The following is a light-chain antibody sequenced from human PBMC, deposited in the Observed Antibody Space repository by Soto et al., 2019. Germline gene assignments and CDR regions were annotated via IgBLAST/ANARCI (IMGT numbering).Light chain of an antibody. V-gene: IGKV3-11*01. Sequence: EIVLTQSPATLSLSPGERATLSCRASQSVNTYLGWYQQRPGQAPRLLIYGASTRATGIPARFSGSGSGTEFTLTISSLQSEDFAIYYCQQRSNWPWTFGQGTKVDIK. CDR3: QQRSNWPWT. J-gene: IGKJ1*01. CDR1: QSVNTY. CDR2: GAS.